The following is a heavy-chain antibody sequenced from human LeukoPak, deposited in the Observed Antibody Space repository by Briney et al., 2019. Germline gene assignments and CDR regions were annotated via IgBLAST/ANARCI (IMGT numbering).Heavy chain of an antibody. J-gene: IGHJ6*03. D-gene: IGHD3-3*01. Sequence: GESLKISCKGSGYSFTSYWIGWVRQMPGKGLEWMGIIYPGDSDTRYSPSFQGQVTISADKSISTAYLQWSSLKASDTAMYYCARGRAVPTIFGVVGTSLRDMDVWGKGTTVTVSS. CDR3: ARGRAVPTIFGVVGTSLRDMDV. CDR1: GYSFTSYW. V-gene: IGHV5-51*01. CDR2: IYPGDSDT.